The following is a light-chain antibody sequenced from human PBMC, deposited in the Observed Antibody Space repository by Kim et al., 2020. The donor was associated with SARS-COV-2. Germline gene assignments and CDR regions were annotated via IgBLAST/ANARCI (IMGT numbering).Light chain of an antibody. CDR3: TQGLDLYT. CDR2: ELS. CDR1: QSLLYTDGRAY. J-gene: IGKJ2*01. V-gene: IGKV2-29*02. Sequence: IVMTQTPLSLSVALGQPASISCRSNQSLLYTDGRAYSYWYLQKAGQSPHLLISELSSRFSGAPDRFSGSGSGTDFTLKIRRVEGADIGVYYSTQGLDLYTFGQGTRLEIK.